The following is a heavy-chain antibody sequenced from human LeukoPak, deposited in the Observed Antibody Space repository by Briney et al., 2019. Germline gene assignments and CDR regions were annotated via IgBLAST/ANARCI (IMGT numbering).Heavy chain of an antibody. J-gene: IGHJ4*02. Sequence: GGSLSLSWAASGFTVSSNYMSWVRQAPGEGLEWVSVIYSGGSTYYADSVKGRFTISRDNSKNTLYLQMNSLRAEDTAVYYCAGGYSYDTFDYWGQGTLVTVSS. V-gene: IGHV3-66*01. CDR2: IYSGGST. D-gene: IGHD5-18*01. CDR3: AGGYSYDTFDY. CDR1: GFTVSSNY.